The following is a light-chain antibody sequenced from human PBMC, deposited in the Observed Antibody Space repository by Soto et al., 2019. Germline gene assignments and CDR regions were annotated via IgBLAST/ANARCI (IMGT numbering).Light chain of an antibody. CDR3: QQHNSYPWT. Sequence: DIHMTQSPPSLSASVGDRVTITCRASKTIKHYLNWYQQKQGKAPKRXIYAVSSLHSGVPSRFSGSGSGTEFTLTISSLQPEDFSTYYCQQHNSYPWTFGQGTKVDIK. CDR2: AVS. CDR1: KTIKHY. J-gene: IGKJ1*01. V-gene: IGKV1-17*01.